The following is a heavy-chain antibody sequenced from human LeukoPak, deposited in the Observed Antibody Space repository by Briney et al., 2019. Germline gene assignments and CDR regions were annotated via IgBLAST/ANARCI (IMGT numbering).Heavy chain of an antibody. V-gene: IGHV3-7*01. CDR1: GFDFSTQW. CDR3: ARGLWSGTY. J-gene: IGHJ4*02. D-gene: IGHD3-10*01. Sequence: TGGSLRLSCAASGFDFSTQWMSWVRQAPGKGLEWVAIVNQGATQKYYVDSVKGRFTISRDNAENSLYLHMNSLRAEDTAVYYCARGLWSGTYWGQGSLVTVSS. CDR2: VNQGATQK.